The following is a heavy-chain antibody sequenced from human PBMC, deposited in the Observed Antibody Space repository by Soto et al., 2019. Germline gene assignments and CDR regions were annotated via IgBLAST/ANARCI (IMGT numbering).Heavy chain of an antibody. CDR3: ARDNWNNIGGYFYGLDV. D-gene: IGHD1-20*01. J-gene: IGHJ6*02. V-gene: IGHV4-30-2*01. CDR1: GDSITSGGYS. Sequence: SETLSLTCTVSGDSITSGGYSWNWIRQPPGKGLEWIGYIYHTGLTYYSPSLNSRVIISVDRSKNQFSLRLTSVTAADTAVYFCARDNWNNIGGYFYGLDVWGQGTTVTVSS. CDR2: IYHTGLT.